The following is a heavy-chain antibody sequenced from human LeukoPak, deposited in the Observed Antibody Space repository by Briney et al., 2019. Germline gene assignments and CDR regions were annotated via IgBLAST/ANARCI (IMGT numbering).Heavy chain of an antibody. Sequence: GGSLRLSCAASGFTFSSYGMSWVRQAPGKGLEWVSAISGSGGSTYYADSVKGRFTISRDNSKNTLYLQMNSLRAEDTAVYYCAKGIRIQLWLPPFDYWGQGTLVTVSS. CDR3: AKGIRIQLWLPPFDY. CDR1: GFTFSSYG. V-gene: IGHV3-23*01. CDR2: ISGSGGST. D-gene: IGHD5-18*01. J-gene: IGHJ4*02.